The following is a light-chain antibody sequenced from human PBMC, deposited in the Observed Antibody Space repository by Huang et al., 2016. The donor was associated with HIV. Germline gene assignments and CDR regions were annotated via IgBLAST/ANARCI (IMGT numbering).Light chain of an antibody. J-gene: IGKJ1*01. V-gene: IGKV1-39*01. CDR1: PTITNS. CDR2: DAS. Sequence: IQMTQSPSSLSASVGIRVTISCRSIPTITNSLTCYQHKPWKAPRLLISDASSLQSGGPSRFSGSGSVTDFTLTISSLQPEDFATYYCQQKNSPPWTFGQGTKVEI. CDR3: QQKNSPPWT.